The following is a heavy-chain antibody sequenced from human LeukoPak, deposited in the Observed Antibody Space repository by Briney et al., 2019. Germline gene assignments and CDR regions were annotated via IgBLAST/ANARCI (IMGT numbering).Heavy chain of an antibody. CDR3: ARHIAIAGLRGFDY. V-gene: IGHV4-4*02. D-gene: IGHD6-19*01. CDR1: GGSISSNW. CDR2: IHHSGAT. J-gene: IGHJ4*02. Sequence: SETLSLTCAVSGGSISSNWWSWVRQPPGKGLEWIGEIHHSGATNSNPSLKSRLTMSVDKSKNQFSLKLGSVTAADTAVYYCARHIAIAGLRGFDYWGQGTLVTVSS.